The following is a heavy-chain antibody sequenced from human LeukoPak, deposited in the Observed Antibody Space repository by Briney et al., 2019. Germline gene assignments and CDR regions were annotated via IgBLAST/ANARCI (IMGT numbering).Heavy chain of an antibody. D-gene: IGHD3-3*01. V-gene: IGHV4-59*01. Sequence: SETLSLTCTVSGGSISSYYWSWIRQPPGKGLEWIGYIYYSGGTNYNPSLKSRVTISVDTSKNQFSLKLSSVTAADTAVYYCARVASYDFWSGYLSFFDYWGQGTLVTVSS. CDR2: IYYSGGT. J-gene: IGHJ4*02. CDR1: GGSISSYY. CDR3: ARVASYDFWSGYLSFFDY.